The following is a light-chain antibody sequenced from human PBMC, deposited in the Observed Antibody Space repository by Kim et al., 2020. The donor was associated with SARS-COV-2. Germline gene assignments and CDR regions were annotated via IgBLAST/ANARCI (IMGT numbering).Light chain of an antibody. V-gene: IGKV1-5*01. CDR1: QTIGIK. CDR3: QQYRDYYT. CDR2: DAS. Sequence: DIQMTQSPSTLSASAGDRVTFTCRASQTIGIKLAWYQQKPGKAPKLLIYDASTLETGVPSRLSGSGSGTEFTLTISSLQPDDAATYYCQQYRDYYTLGQGTKLEI. J-gene: IGKJ2*01.